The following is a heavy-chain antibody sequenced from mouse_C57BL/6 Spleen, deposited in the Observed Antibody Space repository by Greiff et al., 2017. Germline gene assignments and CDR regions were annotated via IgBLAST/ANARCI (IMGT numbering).Heavy chain of an antibody. CDR2: IHPSDSDT. CDR3: AIRLGSDYFDY. CDR1: GYTFTSYW. D-gene: IGHD4-1*01. Sequence: VQLQQPGAELVKPGASVKVSCKASGYTFTSYWMHWVKQRPGQGLEWIGRIHPSDSDTNYNQKFKGKATLTVNKSSSTAYMQRSSLTSEDSAVYYCAIRLGSDYFDYWGQGTTLTVSS. J-gene: IGHJ2*01. V-gene: IGHV1-74*01.